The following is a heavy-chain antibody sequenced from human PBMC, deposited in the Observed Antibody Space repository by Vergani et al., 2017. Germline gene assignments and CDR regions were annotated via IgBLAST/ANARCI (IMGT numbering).Heavy chain of an antibody. J-gene: IGHJ4*02. CDR1: GFTFSSYA. CDR2: ISGSGGST. V-gene: IGHV3-23*01. Sequence: EVQLLESGGGLVQPGGSLRLSCAASGFTFSSYAMSWVRQAPGTGLEWVSAISGSGGSTYYADSVEGRFTISRDNSKNTLYLQMNSLRAEDTAVYYCAKDRGYYDRSGYYYGDYWGQGTLVTVSS. D-gene: IGHD3-22*01. CDR3: AKDRGYYDRSGYYYGDY.